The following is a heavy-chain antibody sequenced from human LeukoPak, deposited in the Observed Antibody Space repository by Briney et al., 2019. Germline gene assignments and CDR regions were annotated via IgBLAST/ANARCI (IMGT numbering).Heavy chain of an antibody. CDR2: INPSGGST. CDR3: ARDRHRETRGYSYGYAGY. J-gene: IGHJ4*02. V-gene: IGHV1-46*01. CDR1: GYTFTGYY. Sequence: ASVKVSCKASGYTFTGYYMHWVRQAPGQGLEWMGWINPSGGSTSYAQKFQGRVTMTRDTSTSTVYMELSSLRSEDTAVYYCARDRHRETRGYSYGYAGYWGQGTLVTVSS. D-gene: IGHD5-18*01.